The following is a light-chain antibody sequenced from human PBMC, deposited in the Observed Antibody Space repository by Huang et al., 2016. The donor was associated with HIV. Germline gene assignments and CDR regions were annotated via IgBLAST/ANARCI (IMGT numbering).Light chain of an antibody. CDR1: QGIRND. Sequence: AIQMTQSPSSLSASVGDRVTITCRASQGIRNDLGWYQQKPGKAPKLLIYDASSVQSGVPSRFSGSGSGTDFTLTISSLQPEDFATYYCLQDYNYPLTFGPGTKVDIK. J-gene: IGKJ3*01. CDR2: DAS. V-gene: IGKV1-6*01. CDR3: LQDYNYPLT.